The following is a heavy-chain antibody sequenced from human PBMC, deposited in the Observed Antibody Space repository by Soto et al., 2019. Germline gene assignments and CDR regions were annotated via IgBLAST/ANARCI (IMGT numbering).Heavy chain of an antibody. Sequence: SLRLSCGAAEVTISSYAMSWVSQAPGEGLEWVSAISGSGGSTYYADSVKGRFTISRDNSKNTLYLQMNSLRAEDTAVYFCAKDHYYYYYYMDVWGKGTTVTVSS. CDR2: ISGSGGST. V-gene: IGHV3-23*01. CDR1: EVTISSYA. J-gene: IGHJ6*03. CDR3: AKDHYYYYYYMDV.